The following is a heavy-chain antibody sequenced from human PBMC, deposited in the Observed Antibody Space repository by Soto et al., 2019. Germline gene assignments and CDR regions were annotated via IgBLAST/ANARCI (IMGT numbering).Heavy chain of an antibody. D-gene: IGHD3-10*01. CDR2: ISANGGST. Sequence: GGSLRLSCAASGFTFNTYAMSWVRQAPGKGLEWVSCISANGGSTYYADSVKGRFTISRVNSMDTLYLQVSSLRAEDTAVYYCARGIRNYYGSDYWGQGTLVTVSS. CDR3: ARGIRNYYGSDY. V-gene: IGHV3-23*01. CDR1: GFTFNTYA. J-gene: IGHJ4*02.